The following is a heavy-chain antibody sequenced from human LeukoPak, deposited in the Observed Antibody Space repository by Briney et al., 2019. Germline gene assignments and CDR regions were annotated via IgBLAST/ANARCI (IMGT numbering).Heavy chain of an antibody. D-gene: IGHD6-13*01. J-gene: IGHJ6*03. CDR2: IYSGGST. V-gene: IGHV3-66*02. Sequence: GSLRLSYAASGFTVSSNYMSWVRQAPGKGLEWVSVIYSGGSTYYADSVKGRFTISRDNSKNTLYLQMNSLRAEDTAVYYCARVISSSWYGQIYYYMDVWGKGTTVTVSS. CDR1: GFTVSSNY. CDR3: ARVISSSWYGQIYYYMDV.